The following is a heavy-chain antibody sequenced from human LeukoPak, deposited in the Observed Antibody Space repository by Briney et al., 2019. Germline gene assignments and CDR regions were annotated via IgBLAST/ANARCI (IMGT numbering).Heavy chain of an antibody. CDR3: ASYGSGSYYYGMDV. CDR2: IYHTGST. J-gene: IGHJ6*04. D-gene: IGHD3-10*01. V-gene: IGHV4-4*02. Sequence: PSGTLSLTCAVSGGSISSSNWWSWVRQPPGKGLEWIGEIYHTGSTNYNPSLKSRVTISVDKSKNQFSLKLSSVTAADTAVYYCASYGSGSYYYGMDVWGKGTTVTVPS. CDR1: GGSISSSNW.